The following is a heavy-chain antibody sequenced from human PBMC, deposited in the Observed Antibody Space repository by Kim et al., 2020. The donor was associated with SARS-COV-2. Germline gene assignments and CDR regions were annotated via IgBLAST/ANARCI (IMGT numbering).Heavy chain of an antibody. CDR3: AKAMVAVAGFPGGYYYGMDV. J-gene: IGHJ6*02. D-gene: IGHD6-19*01. V-gene: IGHV3-33*06. Sequence: GGSLRLSCAASGFTFSSYGMHWVRQAPGKGLEWVAVIWYDGSNKYYADSVKGRFTISRDNSKNTLYLQMNSLRAEDTAVYYCAKAMVAVAGFPGGYYYGMDVWGQGTTVTVSS. CDR1: GFTFSSYG. CDR2: IWYDGSNK.